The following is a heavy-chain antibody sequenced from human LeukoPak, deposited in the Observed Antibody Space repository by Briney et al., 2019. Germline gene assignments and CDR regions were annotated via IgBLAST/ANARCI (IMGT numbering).Heavy chain of an antibody. CDR1: GFTFSSYS. V-gene: IGHV3-21*01. D-gene: IGHD2-21*02. CDR2: ISSSSSYI. J-gene: IGHJ4*02. CDR3: ARAAYCGGDCSLSPYFDY. Sequence: PGRSLRLSCAASGFTFSSYSMNWVRQAPGKGLEWVSSISSSSSYIYYADSVKGRFTISRDNAKNSLYLQMNSLRAEDTAVYYCARAAYCGGDCSLSPYFDYWGQGTLVTVSS.